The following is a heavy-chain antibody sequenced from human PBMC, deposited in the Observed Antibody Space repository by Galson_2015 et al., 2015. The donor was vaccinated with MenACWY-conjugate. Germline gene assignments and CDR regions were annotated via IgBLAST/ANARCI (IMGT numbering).Heavy chain of an antibody. J-gene: IGHJ5*02. CDR3: QRETIGVPSAS. D-gene: IGHD4/OR15-4a*01. CDR1: GFMFSSYD. V-gene: IGHV3-48*02. Sequence: SLRLSCAASGFMFSSYDMNWVRQAPRKGPECVAYISNSGRTIHYADSVKGRFTISRDNADNSQYLHMNSLRDEDKAVYYCQRETIGVPSASWGQGTLVTVSS. CDR2: ISNSGRTI.